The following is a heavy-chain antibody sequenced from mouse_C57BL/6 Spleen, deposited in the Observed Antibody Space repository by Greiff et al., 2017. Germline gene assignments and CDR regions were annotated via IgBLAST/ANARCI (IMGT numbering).Heavy chain of an antibody. Sequence: EVMLVESGGGLVKPGGSLKLSCAASGFTFSSYAMSWVRQTPEKRLEWVATISDGGSYTYYPDNVKGRFTISGDNAKNNLYLQMSHLKSEDTAMYYCARGYGSSYYFDYWGQGTTLTVSS. D-gene: IGHD1-1*01. CDR3: ARGYGSSYYFDY. V-gene: IGHV5-4*03. CDR1: GFTFSSYA. CDR2: ISDGGSYT. J-gene: IGHJ2*01.